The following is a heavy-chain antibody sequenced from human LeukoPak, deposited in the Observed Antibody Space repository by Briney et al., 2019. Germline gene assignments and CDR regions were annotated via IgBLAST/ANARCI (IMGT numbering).Heavy chain of an antibody. J-gene: IGHJ4*02. CDR3: ARQQRIRHCSEGVCTEGYYFDY. D-gene: IGHD2-15*01. CDR1: GFAFNMFA. CDR2: LSRGGSTT. V-gene: IGHV3-23*01. Sequence: GGSLRLSCAGTGFAFNMFAIDWVRQAPGKGLEWVSGLSRGGSTTNYADSVKGRFTISRDKSQNSVFLQLNSLRPEDTAVYYCARQQRIRHCSEGVCTEGYYFDYWGQGNLVTVSS.